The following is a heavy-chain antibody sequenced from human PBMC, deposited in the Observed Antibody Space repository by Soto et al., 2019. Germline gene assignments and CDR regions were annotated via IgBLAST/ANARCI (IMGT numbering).Heavy chain of an antibody. V-gene: IGHV4-39*01. Sequence: QLQLQESGPGLVKPSETLSLTCTVSGGSISSSSYYWGWIRQPPGKGLEWIGTIYYSGSTYYNPSLKSRVTTSVDTSKNQFSLKLSSVTAADTAVFYCARRGSGGIAVAGTSFDYWGQGTLVTVSS. D-gene: IGHD6-19*01. CDR1: GGSISSSSYY. J-gene: IGHJ4*02. CDR2: IYYSGST. CDR3: ARRGSGGIAVAGTSFDY.